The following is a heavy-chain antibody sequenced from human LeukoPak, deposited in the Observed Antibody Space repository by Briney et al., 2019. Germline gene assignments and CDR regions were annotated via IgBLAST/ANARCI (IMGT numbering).Heavy chain of an antibody. CDR1: GFTFSSYA. Sequence: GGSLRLSCAASGFTFSSYAMHWVRQAPGKWLEWVAVISYDGSNKYYADSVKGRFTISRDNSKNPLYLQMNSLRAEDTAVYYCARDGGGSSWYAGGEHFDYWGQGTLVTVSS. V-gene: IGHV3-30-3*01. CDR3: ARDGGGSSWYAGGEHFDY. CDR2: ISYDGSNK. J-gene: IGHJ4*02. D-gene: IGHD6-13*01.